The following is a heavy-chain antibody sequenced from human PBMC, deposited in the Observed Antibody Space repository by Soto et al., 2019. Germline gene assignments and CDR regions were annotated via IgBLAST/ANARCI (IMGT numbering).Heavy chain of an antibody. CDR1: GDTFSSYV. V-gene: IGHV1-69*01. D-gene: IGHD4-17*01. Sequence: QVQLVQSGAEVKKPGSSVKVSCKASGDTFSSYVLSWVRQAPGQGLEWMGGIIPMFGTSNYTQKFQGRVTITADESTSTAYMELSSLRSEDTAVYYCARISMTTVTVCFDPWGQGTLVTVSS. CDR3: ARISMTTVTVCFDP. CDR2: IIPMFGTS. J-gene: IGHJ5*02.